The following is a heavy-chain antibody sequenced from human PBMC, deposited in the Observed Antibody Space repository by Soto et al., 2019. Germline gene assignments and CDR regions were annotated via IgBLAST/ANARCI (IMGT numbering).Heavy chain of an antibody. CDR3: TNSAIYISTWLHFDQ. CDR2: IYWNDVK. D-gene: IGHD2-2*01. J-gene: IGHJ4*02. Sequence: SGPTLVNPTRALTLTCTFSGFSLTTSGLGVGWVRQPPGKALEWLALIYWNDVKRYSPSLKSSLTITKDTSKNQVVLTMTNMDPVETATYYCTNSAIYISTWLHFDQRGEGTPVTVS. V-gene: IGHV2-5*01. CDR1: GFSLTTSGLG.